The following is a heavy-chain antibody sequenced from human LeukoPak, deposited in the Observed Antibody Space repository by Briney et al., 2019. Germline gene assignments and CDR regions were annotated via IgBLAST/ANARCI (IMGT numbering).Heavy chain of an antibody. D-gene: IGHD3-9*01. CDR3: ARKGPYYNSLTGYYKNGLDV. CDR1: GGFISSNNW. J-gene: IGHJ6*04. CDR2: IYHSGST. V-gene: IGHV4-4*02. Sequence: SETLSLTCAVSGGFISSNNWGNWVRQPPGQGLEWVGEIYHSGSTNYNPSLESRVTISVDKSNNQFSLKLSSVPAADTAVYYCARKGPYYNSLTGYYKNGLDVWGKGTTVFVSS.